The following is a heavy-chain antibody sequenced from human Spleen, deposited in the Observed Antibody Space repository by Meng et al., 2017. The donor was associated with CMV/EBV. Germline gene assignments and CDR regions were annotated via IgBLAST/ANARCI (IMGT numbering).Heavy chain of an antibody. Sequence: GESLKISCAASGFTFSSYWMHWVRQAPGKGLVWVSRINSDGSSTSSADSVKGRFTISRDNAKNTLYLQMNSLRAEDTAVYYCASEASRLYYYYYAMDVWGQGTTVTVSS. CDR3: ASEASRLYYYYYAMDV. J-gene: IGHJ6*02. CDR2: INSDGSST. D-gene: IGHD2-21*01. V-gene: IGHV3-74*01. CDR1: GFTFSSYW.